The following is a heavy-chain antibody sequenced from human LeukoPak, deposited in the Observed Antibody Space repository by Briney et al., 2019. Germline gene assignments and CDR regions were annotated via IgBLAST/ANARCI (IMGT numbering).Heavy chain of an antibody. Sequence: GGSLRLSCAASGLTFHRYWMTWVRQAPGKGLEWVADINQDGSEKFHVDSVRGRFTISSDNAKNSLYLQMNSLRTEDTAVYYCARHLKTDFWSGYYAVWGQGTLVTVSS. CDR1: GLTFHRYW. J-gene: IGHJ4*02. CDR3: ARHLKTDFWSGYYAV. CDR2: INQDGSEK. D-gene: IGHD3-3*01. V-gene: IGHV3-7*01.